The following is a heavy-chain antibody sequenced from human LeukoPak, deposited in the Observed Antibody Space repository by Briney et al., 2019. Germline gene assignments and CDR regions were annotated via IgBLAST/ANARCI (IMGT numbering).Heavy chain of an antibody. CDR3: TRDPYYYDSSGHEWFDP. Sequence: GGSLRLSCTSSGFSFGDYAMSWVRQAPGKGLEWVGFIRSKAYGATTEYAASVKGRFTISRDDSKSIAYLQMNSLKTEDTAVYYCTRDPYYYDSSGHEWFDPWGQGTLVTVSS. V-gene: IGHV3-49*04. J-gene: IGHJ5*02. CDR1: GFSFGDYA. CDR2: IRSKAYGATT. D-gene: IGHD3-22*01.